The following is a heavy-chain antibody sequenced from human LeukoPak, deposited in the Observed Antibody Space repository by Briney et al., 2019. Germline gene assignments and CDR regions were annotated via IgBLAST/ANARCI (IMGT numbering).Heavy chain of an antibody. V-gene: IGHV3-30*02. J-gene: IGHJ4*02. CDR3: AKVPLRAAVEYY. CDR1: GFTFSSYG. CDR2: IRYDGSNK. Sequence: GRSLRLSCAASGFTFSSYGMHWVRQAPGKGLEWVAFIRYDGSNKYYADSVKGRFTVSRDNSKNTLYLQMNSLRAEDTAVYYCAKVPLRAAVEYYWGQGTLVTVSS. D-gene: IGHD6-13*01.